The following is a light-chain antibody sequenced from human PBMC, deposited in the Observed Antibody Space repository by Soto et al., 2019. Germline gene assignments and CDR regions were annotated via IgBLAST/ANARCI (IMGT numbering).Light chain of an antibody. Sequence: EIVLTQSPGTLSLSPGERATLSCRASQSVSSSYLAWYQQKPGQAPRLLIYGASSRATGIPDRFSGSGSGTDLTLTISRLEPEDFAVYYCQHYGSSRTFGQGNKLEIK. CDR3: QHYGSSRT. CDR1: QSVSSSY. V-gene: IGKV3-20*01. CDR2: GAS. J-gene: IGKJ2*01.